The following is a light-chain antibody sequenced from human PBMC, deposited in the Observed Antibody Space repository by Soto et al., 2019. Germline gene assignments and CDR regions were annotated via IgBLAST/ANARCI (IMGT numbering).Light chain of an antibody. CDR1: SSDIGNYNF. Sequence: QSVLTQPASVSGSPGQSITISCTGTSSDIGNYNFVTWYQQHPGKAPKLMIYEGTKRPSGVSNRFSGSNSGNTASLTISGLQAEDEADYYCCSYAGSSSWVFGGGTKVTVL. CDR3: CSYAGSSSWV. J-gene: IGLJ3*02. CDR2: EGT. V-gene: IGLV2-23*01.